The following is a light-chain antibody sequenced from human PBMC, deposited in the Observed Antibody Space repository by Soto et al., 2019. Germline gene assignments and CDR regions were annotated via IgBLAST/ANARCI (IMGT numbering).Light chain of an antibody. CDR3: QQYGDSPIT. J-gene: IGKJ5*01. CDR1: QSVTSTY. CDR2: GAS. Sequence: TQSPGPLSLSPGERSTLSCRASQSVTSTYLAWYQQKPGQAPRLLISGASSRATGVPDRFSGNGSGTDFTLTITGLEPEDFALYYCQQYGDSPITFGQGTRLEIK. V-gene: IGKV3-20*01.